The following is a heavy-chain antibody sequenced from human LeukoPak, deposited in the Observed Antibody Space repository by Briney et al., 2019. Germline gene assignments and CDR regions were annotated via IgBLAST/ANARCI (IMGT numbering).Heavy chain of an antibody. V-gene: IGHV1-69*04. CDR3: ARVGRDDSSGYRPYYYYGMDV. CDR2: IIPILGIA. Sequence: SVKVSCKASGGTFSSYAISWVRQAPGQGLEWMGRIIPILGIANYAQKFQGRVTITADKSTSTAYMELSSLRSEDTAVYYCARVGRDDSSGYRPYYYYGMDVWGQGTTVTVSS. J-gene: IGHJ6*02. CDR1: GGTFSSYA. D-gene: IGHD3-22*01.